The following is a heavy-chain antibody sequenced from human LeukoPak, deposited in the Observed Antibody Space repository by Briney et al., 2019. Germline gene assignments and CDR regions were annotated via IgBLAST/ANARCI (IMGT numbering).Heavy chain of an antibody. D-gene: IGHD3-22*01. J-gene: IGHJ4*02. V-gene: IGHV1-18*04. CDR1: GYTFTGYY. Sequence: GASVKVSCKASGYTFTGYYLHWVRQAPGQGLEWMGWISAYNGNTNYAQKLQGRVTITADKSTSTAYMELSSLRSEDTAVYYCARSPYYYDNVGFDYWGQGTLVTVSS. CDR2: ISAYNGNT. CDR3: ARSPYYYDNVGFDY.